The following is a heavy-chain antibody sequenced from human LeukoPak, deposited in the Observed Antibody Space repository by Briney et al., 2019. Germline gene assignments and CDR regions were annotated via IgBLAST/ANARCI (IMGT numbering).Heavy chain of an antibody. V-gene: IGHV1-3*01. D-gene: IGHD3-3*01. CDR3: ARVYYDFWSGPPTSPFDY. J-gene: IGHJ4*02. CDR1: GGTFSSYA. Sequence: ASVKVSCKASGGTFSSYAISWVRQAPGQRLEWMGWINAGNGNTKYSQKFQGRVTITRDTSASTAYMELSSLRSEDTAVYYCARVYYDFWSGPPTSPFDYWGQGTLVTVSS. CDR2: INAGNGNT.